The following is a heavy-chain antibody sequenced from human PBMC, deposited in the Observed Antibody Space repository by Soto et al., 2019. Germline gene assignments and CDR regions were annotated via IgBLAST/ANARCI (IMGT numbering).Heavy chain of an antibody. D-gene: IGHD2-15*01. Sequence: ASVKVSCKASGGTFSSYAISWVRQAPGQGLEWMGGFIPIFGTANYAQKFQGRVTITADESTSTAYMELSSLRSEDTAVYYCARDLRLASRGYFDYWGQGTQVTVSS. V-gene: IGHV1-69*13. CDR3: ARDLRLASRGYFDY. CDR1: GGTFSSYA. CDR2: FIPIFGTA. J-gene: IGHJ4*02.